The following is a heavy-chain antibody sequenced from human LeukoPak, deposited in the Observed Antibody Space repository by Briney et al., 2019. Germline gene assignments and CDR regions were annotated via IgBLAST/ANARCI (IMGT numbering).Heavy chain of an antibody. Sequence: GGSLRLSCAASGFTFSSYWMHWVRQAPGKGLVWVSRINTDGSSTYYADSVKGRFTISRDNSKNTLYLQMNSLRAEDTAVYYCARFQAATVTAKDFDYWGQGTLVTVSS. CDR2: INTDGSST. CDR3: ARFQAATVTAKDFDY. CDR1: GFTFSSYW. D-gene: IGHD2-21*02. J-gene: IGHJ4*02. V-gene: IGHV3-74*01.